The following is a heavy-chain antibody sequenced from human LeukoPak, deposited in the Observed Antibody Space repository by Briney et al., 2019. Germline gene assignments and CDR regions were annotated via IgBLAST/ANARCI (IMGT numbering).Heavy chain of an antibody. D-gene: IGHD6-19*01. CDR3: ARNSGWYGVS. Sequence: GGSLRLSCTASGFTLSSYEMSWIRQAPGKGLEWVSSIYYSGGDTHYADSLRGLVTISRDNSKNTLYLHLSTLRDHNTAVYYSARNSGWYGVSWGEGTLVTVSS. CDR1: GFTLSSYE. J-gene: IGHJ4*02. V-gene: IGHV3-23*01. CDR2: IYYSGGDT.